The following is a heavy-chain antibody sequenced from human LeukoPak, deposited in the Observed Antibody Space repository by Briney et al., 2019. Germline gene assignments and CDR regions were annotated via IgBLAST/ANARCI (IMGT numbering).Heavy chain of an antibody. V-gene: IGHV3-21*01. CDR1: GFTFSSYS. J-gene: IGHJ3*02. Sequence: GGSLRLSCAASGFTFSSYSMNWVRQAPGEGLEWVSSISSSSSYIYYADSVKGRFTISRDNAKNSLYLQMNSLRAEDTAVYYCARDPIENVWGSYRSDAFDIWGQGTMVTVSS. D-gene: IGHD3-16*02. CDR2: ISSSSSYI. CDR3: ARDPIENVWGSYRSDAFDI.